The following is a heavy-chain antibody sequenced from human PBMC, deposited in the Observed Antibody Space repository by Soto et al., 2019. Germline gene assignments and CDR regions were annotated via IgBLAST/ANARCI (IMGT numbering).Heavy chain of an antibody. Sequence: QVQLVQSGAEVKKPGASVKVSCKASGYTFTSYDINWVRQATGQGLEWMGWMNPNSGNTGYAQKFQGRVTMTRNTSISTANMELSSLRSEDTAVYYCARGSSWYGGYYYYMDVWGKGTTVTVSS. CDR3: ARGSSWYGGYYYYMDV. D-gene: IGHD6-13*01. CDR2: MNPNSGNT. CDR1: GYTFTSYD. J-gene: IGHJ6*03. V-gene: IGHV1-8*01.